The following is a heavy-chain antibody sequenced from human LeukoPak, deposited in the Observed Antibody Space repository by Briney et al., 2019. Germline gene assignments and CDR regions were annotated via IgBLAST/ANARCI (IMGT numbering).Heavy chain of an antibody. CDR3: ARFRHTYYDFWSGYGVFDY. CDR2: INPNSGAT. Sequence: PGASVKVSCRASGYTFTGYYMHWVRQAPGQGLEWMGWINPNSGATNYAQKFQGRVTMTRDTSISTAYMELRSLRSDDTAVYYCARFRHTYYDFWSGYGVFDYWGQGTLVTVSS. J-gene: IGHJ4*02. CDR1: GYTFTGYY. V-gene: IGHV1-2*02. D-gene: IGHD3-3*01.